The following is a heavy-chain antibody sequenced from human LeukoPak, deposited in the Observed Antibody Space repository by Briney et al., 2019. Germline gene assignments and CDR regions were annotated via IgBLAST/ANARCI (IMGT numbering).Heavy chain of an antibody. CDR1: GFTFDNYA. CDR2: ISWNSANI. CDR3: ATESTNDYINRLYSFDQ. V-gene: IGHV3-9*03. Sequence: PGGSLRLSCAASGFTFDNYAMHWVRQGPGKGVEWVSGISWNSANINYSDSVKGRFVISRDNPKNSLYLRLDNVPTEDMASYYCATESTNDYINRLYSFDQWGQGTQVAVSS. J-gene: IGHJ4*02. D-gene: IGHD1-14*01.